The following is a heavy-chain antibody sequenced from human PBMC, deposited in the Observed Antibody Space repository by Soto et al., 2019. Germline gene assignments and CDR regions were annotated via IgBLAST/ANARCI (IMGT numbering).Heavy chain of an antibody. CDR3: ARDLGAAVKWNKEGYYFDY. J-gene: IGHJ4*02. CDR2: TYYRSKWYN. CDR1: GDSVSSNSAA. Sequence: SQTLSLTCAISGDSVSSNSAASNWIRQSPSRGLEWLGRTYYRSKWYNDYAVSVKSRITINPDTSKNQFSLQLNSVTPEDTAVYYCARDLGAAVKWNKEGYYFDYWAQGTLVTGSS. D-gene: IGHD1-26*01. V-gene: IGHV6-1*01.